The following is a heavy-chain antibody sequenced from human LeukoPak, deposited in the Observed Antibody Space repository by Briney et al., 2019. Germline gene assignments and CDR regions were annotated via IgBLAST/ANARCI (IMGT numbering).Heavy chain of an antibody. V-gene: IGHV1-69*13. Sequence: ASVTVSCKASGGTFSSYAISWVRQAPGQGLEWMGGIIPIFGTANYAQKFQGRVTITADESTSTAYMELSSLRSEDTAVYYCARERDSSGWYLGFDIWGQGTMVTVSS. CDR2: IIPIFGTA. CDR3: ARERDSSGWYLGFDI. D-gene: IGHD6-19*01. CDR1: GGTFSSYA. J-gene: IGHJ3*02.